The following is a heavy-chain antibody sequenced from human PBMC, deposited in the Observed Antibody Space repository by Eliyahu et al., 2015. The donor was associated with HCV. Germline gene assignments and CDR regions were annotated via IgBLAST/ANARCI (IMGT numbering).Heavy chain of an antibody. V-gene: IGHV4-34*01. J-gene: IGHJ2*01. D-gene: IGHD2-21*01. Sequence: QVQLQQWGAGLLKPSETLSLTCAVYGXSFSGYYWSXIRQPPGKGXEWIGEINHSGSTNYNPXLKSRVTISVDTSKNQFSLKLSSVTAADTAVYYCARGTSLIVVVRVIPFDLWGRGTLVTVSS. CDR3: ARGTSLIVVVRVIPFDL. CDR2: INHSGST. CDR1: GXSFSGYY.